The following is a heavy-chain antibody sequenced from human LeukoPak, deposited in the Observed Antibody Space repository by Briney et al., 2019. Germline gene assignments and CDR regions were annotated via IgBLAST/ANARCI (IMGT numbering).Heavy chain of an antibody. CDR2: INPNSGGT. CDR1: GYTFTGYY. CDR3: ATAEIVEMATISLPIDY. D-gene: IGHD5-24*01. V-gene: IGHV1-2*02. J-gene: IGHJ4*02. Sequence: GASVKVSCKASGYTFTGYYIHWVRQAPGQGLEWMGWINPNSGGTNNAQKFQGRVTMTRDTSISTAYMELSRLRSDDTAVYYCATAEIVEMATISLPIDYWGQGTLVTVSS.